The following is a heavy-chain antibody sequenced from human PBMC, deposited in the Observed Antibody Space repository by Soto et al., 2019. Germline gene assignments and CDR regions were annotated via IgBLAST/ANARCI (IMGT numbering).Heavy chain of an antibody. CDR2: IYYSGST. D-gene: IGHD3-3*01. CDR3: ARAASDDLWSGYWIWFDP. J-gene: IGHJ5*02. Sequence: SETLSLTCTVSGGSVSSGSYYWSWIRQPPGKGLEWIGYIYYSGSTNYNPSLKSRVTISVDTSKNQFSLKLSSVTAADTAVYYCARAASDDLWSGYWIWFDPWGQGTLVTVSS. V-gene: IGHV4-61*01. CDR1: GGSVSSGSYY.